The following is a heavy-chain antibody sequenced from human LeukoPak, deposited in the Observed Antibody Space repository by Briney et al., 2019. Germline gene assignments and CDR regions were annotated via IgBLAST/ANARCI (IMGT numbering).Heavy chain of an antibody. CDR2: IRYDGSDK. J-gene: IGHJ5*02. CDR1: GFTFSSYG. CDR3: AKDWVYGSVSEFDP. V-gene: IGHV3-30*02. Sequence: GGSLRFSCAASGFTFSSYGMHWVRQAPGKGLEWVTFIRYDGSDKYYLDAVKGRFTVSRDNSKNTVHLQMNSVRVEDTAVYYCAKDWVYGSVSEFDPWGQGCPATVSS. D-gene: IGHD3-10*01.